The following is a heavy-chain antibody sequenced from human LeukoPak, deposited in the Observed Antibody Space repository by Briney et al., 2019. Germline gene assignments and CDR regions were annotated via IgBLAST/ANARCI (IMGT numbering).Heavy chain of an antibody. CDR3: ARARGTAMVLFDY. V-gene: IGHV3-30-3*01. CDR2: ISHDGSES. D-gene: IGHD5-18*01. J-gene: IGHJ4*02. Sequence: GGSLRLSCAASGFTFSSHAMVWVRQAPGKGLEWVSFISHDGSESFHTESVKGRFTISRDNFKNTVDLQVSGLKEEDTAVYYCARARGTAMVLFDYWGQGTLVTVSS. CDR1: GFTFSSHA.